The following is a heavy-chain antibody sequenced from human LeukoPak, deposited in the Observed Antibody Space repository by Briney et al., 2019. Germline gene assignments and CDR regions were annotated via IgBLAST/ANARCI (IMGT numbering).Heavy chain of an antibody. CDR1: GYTVTDYY. V-gene: IGHV1-2*02. D-gene: IGHD3-10*01. Sequence: SVTVSCKASGYTVTDYYMHWVGQAPGQGLEWMIWINPDSGGTNYAQKFHGRGTMITDTCISTAYTEPRMLRSDDPTVDYCSRTDYGSIPYYWGQRTLVTVSS. J-gene: IGHJ4*02. CDR3: SRTDYGSIPYY. CDR2: INPDSGGT.